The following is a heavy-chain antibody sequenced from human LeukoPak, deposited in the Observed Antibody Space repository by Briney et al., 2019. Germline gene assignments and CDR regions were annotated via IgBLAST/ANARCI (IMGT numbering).Heavy chain of an antibody. CDR2: ISGSGGST. D-gene: IGHD2-2*01. CDR3: ATDCSSTSCFDY. V-gene: IGHV3-23*01. CDR1: GFTFSSYA. J-gene: IGHJ4*02. Sequence: GGSLRLSCAASGFTFSSYAMSWVRQAPGKGLEWVSAISGSGGSTYYADSVKGRFTISRDNSKNTLYLQMNSLRAEDTAVYYSATDCSSTSCFDYWGQGTLVTVSS.